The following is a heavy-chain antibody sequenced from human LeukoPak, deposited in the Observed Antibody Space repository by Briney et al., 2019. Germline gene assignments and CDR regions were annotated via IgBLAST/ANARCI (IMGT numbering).Heavy chain of an antibody. CDR2: VSSSSSYI. J-gene: IGHJ4*02. D-gene: IGHD6-25*01. V-gene: IGHV3-21*01. Sequence: GGSLRLSCAASGFTFSSYSMNWVRQAPGKGLEWVSSVSSSSSYIYYADSVKGRLTISRDNAKNSLYLQMNSLRAEDTAVYYCAREVGHSGGFYFDYWGQGTLVTVSS. CDR1: GFTFSSYS. CDR3: AREVGHSGGFYFDY.